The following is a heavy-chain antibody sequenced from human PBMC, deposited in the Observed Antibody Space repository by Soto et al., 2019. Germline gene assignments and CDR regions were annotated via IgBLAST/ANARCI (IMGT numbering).Heavy chain of an antibody. D-gene: IGHD3-3*01. CDR3: ARHKSIGYDFWSGPGAFDI. CDR2: IDPSGSYT. V-gene: IGHV5-10-1*01. J-gene: IGHJ3*02. CDR1: GYSFTSYW. Sequence: GESLKISCKGSGYSFTSYWISWVRQMPGKGLEWMGRIDPSGSYTNYSPSFQGHVTTSADKSISTAYLQWSSLKASDTAMYYCARHKSIGYDFWSGPGAFDIWGQGTMVTVSS.